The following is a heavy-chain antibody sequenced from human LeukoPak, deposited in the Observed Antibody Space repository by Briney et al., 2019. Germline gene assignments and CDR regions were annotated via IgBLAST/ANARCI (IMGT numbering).Heavy chain of an antibody. J-gene: IGHJ4*02. CDR3: ARRTSRAATDFDY. D-gene: IGHD2-15*01. V-gene: IGHV5-51*01. Sequence: GESLKISCKGSGYSFTSYRIGWVRQMPGKGLEWMGIIYPGDSDTRYSPSFQGQVTISADKSISTAYLQWSSLKASDTAMYYCARRTSRAATDFDYWGQGTLVTVSS. CDR1: GYSFTSYR. CDR2: IYPGDSDT.